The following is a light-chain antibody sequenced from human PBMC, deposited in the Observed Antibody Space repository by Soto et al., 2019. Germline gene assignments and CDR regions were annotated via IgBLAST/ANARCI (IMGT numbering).Light chain of an antibody. J-gene: IGKJ2*01. V-gene: IGKV3-15*01. Sequence: EIVMTQSPATLSVSPGERATLSCRASQSVSSNLAWYQQKPGQAPRLLIYGASTRATGIPARFSGSESGTEFTLTISSLQSEDSAVYYCQQYNSWPPKYTFGQGTKLEIK. CDR2: GAS. CDR3: QQYNSWPPKYT. CDR1: QSVSSN.